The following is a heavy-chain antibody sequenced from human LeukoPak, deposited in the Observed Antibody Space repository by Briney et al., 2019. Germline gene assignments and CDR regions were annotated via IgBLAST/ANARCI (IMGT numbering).Heavy chain of an antibody. Sequence: SETLSLTCAVYGGSFSGYYWSWIRQPPGKGLEWIGEINHSGSTNYNPSLKSRVTISVDTSKNQFSLKLSSVTAADTAVYYCARRSLGYCSSTSCYRGSFDYWGQGTLVTVSS. CDR3: ARRSLGYCSSTSCYRGSFDY. CDR2: INHSGST. V-gene: IGHV4-34*01. CDR1: GGSFSGYY. D-gene: IGHD2-2*02. J-gene: IGHJ4*02.